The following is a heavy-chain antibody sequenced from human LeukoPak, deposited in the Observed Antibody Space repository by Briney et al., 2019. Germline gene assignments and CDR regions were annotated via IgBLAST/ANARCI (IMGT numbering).Heavy chain of an antibody. D-gene: IGHD3-22*01. V-gene: IGHV4-34*01. CDR3: AGRRVDSSGYYSRYERVRNAFDI. J-gene: IGHJ3*02. CDR2: INHSRST. CDR1: GGSFSGYY. Sequence: SETLSLTCAVYGGSFSGYYWSWSRQPPGKGVEWIGEINHSRSTNFNPSLKSRVTISVDTSKNQFSLRLSSVTAADTAVYYCAGRRVDSSGYYSRYERVRNAFDIWGQGKMVTVSS.